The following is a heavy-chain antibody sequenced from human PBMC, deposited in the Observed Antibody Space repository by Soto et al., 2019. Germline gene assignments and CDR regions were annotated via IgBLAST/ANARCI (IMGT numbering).Heavy chain of an antibody. D-gene: IGHD2-15*01. CDR3: ARGGGSTFTWFDP. CDR2: LYYSGNT. CDR1: GGSISSFNYF. J-gene: IGHJ5*02. V-gene: IGHV4-39*01. Sequence: QLQLQESGPGLVKPSETLSLTCTVSGGSISSFNYFWGWIRQPPGKGLEWIGSLYYSGNTYYNPSLQSRVTISVDTSKKQCTLTLRSVTAADTAVYYCARGGGSTFTWFDPWGQGTQVTVS.